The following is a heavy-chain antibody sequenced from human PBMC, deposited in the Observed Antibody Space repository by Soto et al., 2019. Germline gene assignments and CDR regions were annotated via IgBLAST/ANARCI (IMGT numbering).Heavy chain of an antibody. D-gene: IGHD3-22*01. CDR2: IERKAEGETV. CDR1: GFTFADAG. V-gene: IGHV3-15*07. J-gene: IGHJ4*02. Sequence: EVQLVESGGGLVKPGGSLRLSCAASGFTFADAGLHWVRQAPGKGLEWVGSIERKAEGETVADGAPVEGRVTISRDDSKKRLYLHLNSLDTEDTAIDYCCTDAARRDRGGYYDEGAYWGQGALVTVSS. CDR3: CTDAARRDRGGYYDEGAY.